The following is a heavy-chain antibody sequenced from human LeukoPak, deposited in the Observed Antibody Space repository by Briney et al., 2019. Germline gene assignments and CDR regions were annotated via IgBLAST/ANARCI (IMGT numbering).Heavy chain of an antibody. Sequence: PSETLSLTCTVSGGSISSYYWSWIRQPPGKGLEWIGYIYNSGSTNYNPSLKSRVTISADTSKNQFSLKLSSVTAADTAVYYCARDSVGKPFDYWGQGTLVTVSS. CDR1: GGSISSYY. J-gene: IGHJ4*02. D-gene: IGHD4-23*01. CDR3: ARDSVGKPFDY. CDR2: IYNSGST. V-gene: IGHV4-59*01.